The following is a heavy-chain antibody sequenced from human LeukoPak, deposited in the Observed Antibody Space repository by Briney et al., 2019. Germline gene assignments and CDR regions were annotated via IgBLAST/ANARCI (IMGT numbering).Heavy chain of an antibody. D-gene: IGHD3-22*01. V-gene: IGHV3-21*04. CDR3: AKRGVVIRVILVGFHKEAYYFDS. Sequence: GGSLRLSCAASGFTFSAYSMNWVRQTPGKGLEWVSFILNGDTVSYADPVKGRFTISRDNSKNSLYLQMNSLRAEDTAVYFCAKRGVVIRVILVGFHKEAYYFDSWGQGALVTVSS. CDR2: ILNGDTV. J-gene: IGHJ4*02. CDR1: GFTFSAYS.